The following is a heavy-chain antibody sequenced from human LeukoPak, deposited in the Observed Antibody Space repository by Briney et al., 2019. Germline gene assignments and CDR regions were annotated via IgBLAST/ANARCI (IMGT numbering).Heavy chain of an antibody. CDR1: GGTFSSYA. D-gene: IGHD6-13*01. CDR3: ARDRIATDAFDI. J-gene: IGHJ3*02. V-gene: IGHV1-69*13. Sequence: SVKVSCKASGGTFSSYAISWVRQAPGQGLEWMGGIIPIFGTANYAQKFQGRVTITADESTSTAYMELSSPRSEDTAVYYCARDRIATDAFDIWGQGTMVTVSS. CDR2: IIPIFGTA.